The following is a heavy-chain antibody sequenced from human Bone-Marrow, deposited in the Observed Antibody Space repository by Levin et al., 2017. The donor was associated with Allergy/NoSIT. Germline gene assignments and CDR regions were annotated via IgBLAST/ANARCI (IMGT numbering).Heavy chain of an antibody. CDR1: GFTFSRYD. CDR2: IDTAGET. J-gene: IGHJ6*03. V-gene: IGHV3-13*01. CDR3: ARGVAGYHYYMDV. Sequence: GGSLRLSCEASGFTFSRYDMHWVRQGTGKGLEWVATIDTAGETYSPGSVKGRFTISRENAKNSLYLQMNSLRDGDTAVYYCARGVAGYHYYMDVWGKGTTVTVSS. D-gene: IGHD6-19*01.